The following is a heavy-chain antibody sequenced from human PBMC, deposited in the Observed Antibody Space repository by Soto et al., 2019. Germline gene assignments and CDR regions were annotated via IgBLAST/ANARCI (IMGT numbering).Heavy chain of an antibody. Sequence: QVHLQESGPGLLKPSQTLSLTCTVSGASISTDGYYWSWIRQPPGKGLEWIGYMSYSGTYYNPSLKSRVTTSLDRSNNQISLYLTSVTAADTAVYYCVRIGTLLGIVTNNWFDPWGQGTLVTVSS. V-gene: IGHV4-30-4*01. D-gene: IGHD3-3*01. CDR1: GASISTDGYY. J-gene: IGHJ5*02. CDR2: MSYSGT. CDR3: VRIGTLLGIVTNNWFDP.